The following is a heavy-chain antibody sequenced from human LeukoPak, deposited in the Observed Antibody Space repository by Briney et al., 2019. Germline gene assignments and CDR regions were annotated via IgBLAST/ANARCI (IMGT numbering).Heavy chain of an antibody. CDR2: IYPGDSDT. V-gene: IGHV5-51*01. CDR1: GYNFTTYW. J-gene: IGHJ4*02. Sequence: GESLKISCKGSGYNFTTYWIAWVRQMPGKCLEWMGIIYPGDSDTRYRPSFQGQVTISADKSISTAYLQWSSLKASDTAMYYCARHLGEDYFDYWGQGTLVTVSS. D-gene: IGHD3-10*01. CDR3: ARHLGEDYFDY.